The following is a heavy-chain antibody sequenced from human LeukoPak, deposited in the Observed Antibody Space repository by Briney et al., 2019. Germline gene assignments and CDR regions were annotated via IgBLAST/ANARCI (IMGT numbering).Heavy chain of an antibody. D-gene: IGHD5-24*01. J-gene: IGHJ4*02. CDR2: IYYSGST. CDR1: GGSISSYY. V-gene: IGHV4-59*08. CDR3: ARSERRRDGYNN. Sequence: SETLSLTCTVSGGSISSYYWSWIRQPPGKGLEWIGYIYYSGSTNYNPSLKSRVTISVDTSKNQFSLKLSSVTAADTAVYYCARSERRRDGYNNWGQGTPVTVSS.